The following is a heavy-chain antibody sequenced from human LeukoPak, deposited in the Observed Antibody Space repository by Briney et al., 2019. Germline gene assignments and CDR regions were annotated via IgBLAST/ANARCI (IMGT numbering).Heavy chain of an antibody. J-gene: IGHJ4*02. Sequence: GRSLRLSCAASGFTFSSYAMHWVRQAPGKGLEWVPVISYDGSNKYYADSVKGRFTISRDNSKNTLYLQMNSLRAEDTAVYYCARVSYCSSTSCYTGYDYWGQGTLVTVSS. CDR2: ISYDGSNK. D-gene: IGHD2-2*02. CDR1: GFTFSSYA. V-gene: IGHV3-30-3*01. CDR3: ARVSYCSSTSCYTGYDY.